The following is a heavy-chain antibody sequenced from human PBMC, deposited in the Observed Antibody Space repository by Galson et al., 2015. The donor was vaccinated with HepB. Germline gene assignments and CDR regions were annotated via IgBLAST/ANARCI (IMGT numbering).Heavy chain of an antibody. Sequence: SVKVSCKASGYTFTSYGISWVRQAPGQGLEWMGWISAYNGNTNYAQKLQGRVTMTTDTSTSTAYMELRSLRSDDTAVYYCASFPSDGSGTPFGDYYYMDVWGKGTTVTVSS. J-gene: IGHJ6*03. D-gene: IGHD3-10*01. CDR3: ASFPSDGSGTPFGDYYYMDV. V-gene: IGHV1-18*01. CDR1: GYTFTSYG. CDR2: ISAYNGNT.